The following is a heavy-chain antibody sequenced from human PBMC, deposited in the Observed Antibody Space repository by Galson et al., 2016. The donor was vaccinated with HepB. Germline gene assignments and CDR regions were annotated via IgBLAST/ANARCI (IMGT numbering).Heavy chain of an antibody. J-gene: IGHJ5*02. Sequence: SETLSLTCSVSDLSISSGHFWVWIRQPPGKGLEWPGRIFHDGDTSYNPSLERRLTMSVDTSKNQFSLRLTSVTASDTATYYCARDRDPGGMLTGYYPWGQGTRVTVAS. CDR3: ARDRDPGGMLTGYYP. D-gene: IGHD3-9*01. CDR1: DLSISSGHF. CDR2: IFHDGDT. V-gene: IGHV4-38-2*02.